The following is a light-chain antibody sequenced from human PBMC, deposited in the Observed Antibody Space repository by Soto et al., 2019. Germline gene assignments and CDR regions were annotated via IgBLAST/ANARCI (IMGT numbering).Light chain of an antibody. CDR3: SSYTTNNAHV. V-gene: IGLV1-51*01. Sequence: QSVMTQPPSVSAAPGQKVTISCSGSSSNIGGNSVSWYQQLPGTAPKLLIYDDNKRPSGIPDRFSGSKSGTSATLGITGLQAEDEADYFCSSYTTNNAHVFGGGTKLTVL. J-gene: IGLJ2*01. CDR2: DDN. CDR1: SSNIGGNS.